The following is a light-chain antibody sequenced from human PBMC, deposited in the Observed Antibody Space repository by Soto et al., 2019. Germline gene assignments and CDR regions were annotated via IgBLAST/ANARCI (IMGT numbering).Light chain of an antibody. Sequence: QSALTQPASVSGSPGQSITISCTGTSSDVGGYNYVSWYQQHPGKAPKLMIYEVSNRPSGASNRFSGSKSGNTASLTISGLQAEGEADYYCSSYTGSHTYVFGSGTKLTVL. CDR1: SSDVGGYNY. V-gene: IGLV2-14*01. CDR2: EVS. CDR3: SSYTGSHTYV. J-gene: IGLJ1*01.